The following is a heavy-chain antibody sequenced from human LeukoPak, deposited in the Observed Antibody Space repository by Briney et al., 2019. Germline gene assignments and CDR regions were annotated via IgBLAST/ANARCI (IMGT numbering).Heavy chain of an antibody. Sequence: PGGSLRLSCADSGFTFPKYWMAWVRQAPGKGLEWVANIKEDGSEKYYVDSVKGRFTISKDNAKNSLYLQMNSLRAEDTGVYYCAKVFTYDILTGSIDYWGQGTLVTVSS. V-gene: IGHV3-7*03. J-gene: IGHJ4*02. CDR2: IKEDGSEK. D-gene: IGHD3-9*01. CDR3: AKVFTYDILTGSIDY. CDR1: GFTFPKYW.